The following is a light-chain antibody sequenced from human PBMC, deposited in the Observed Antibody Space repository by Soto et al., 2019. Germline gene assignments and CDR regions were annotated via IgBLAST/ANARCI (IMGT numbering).Light chain of an antibody. Sequence: QSALTQPASVSGSPGQSITISCTGTSSDVGGYDFVSWYRQYPGQAPKILIYEVTHRPSGVPDRFSGSKSGNTASLTISGLQADDEADYYCSSYTSTSSPVFGPGTKLPVL. V-gene: IGLV2-14*01. CDR3: SSYTSTSSPV. J-gene: IGLJ1*01. CDR1: SSDVGGYDF. CDR2: EVT.